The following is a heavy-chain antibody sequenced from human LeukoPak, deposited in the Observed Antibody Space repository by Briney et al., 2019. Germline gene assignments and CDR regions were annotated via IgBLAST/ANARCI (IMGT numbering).Heavy chain of an antibody. CDR1: GGTFSSFA. CDR2: IIPILGIA. CDR3: ARGGISSGSANFGY. J-gene: IGHJ4*02. D-gene: IGHD6-25*01. Sequence: SVKVSCKASGGTFSSFAISWVRQAPGQGLEWMGRIIPILGIANYAQKFQGRVTITADKSTSTAYMELSSLRSEDTAVYYCARGGISSGSANFGYWGQGTLVTVSS. V-gene: IGHV1-69*04.